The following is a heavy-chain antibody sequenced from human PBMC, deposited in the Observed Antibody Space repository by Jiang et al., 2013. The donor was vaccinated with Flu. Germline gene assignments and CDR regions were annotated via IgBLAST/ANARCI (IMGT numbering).Heavy chain of an antibody. Sequence: FTSYAMHWVRQAPDQRLEWMDGSTQAMITQNNSQKFRGRVTITRDTSASTAYMELSSLRSEDTAVYYCARARHDYGDYSRPFDYWGQGTLVTVSS. CDR1: FTSYA. CDR3: ARARHDYGDYSRPFDY. CDR2: STQAMIT. D-gene: IGHD4-17*01. J-gene: IGHJ4*02. V-gene: IGHV1-3*01.